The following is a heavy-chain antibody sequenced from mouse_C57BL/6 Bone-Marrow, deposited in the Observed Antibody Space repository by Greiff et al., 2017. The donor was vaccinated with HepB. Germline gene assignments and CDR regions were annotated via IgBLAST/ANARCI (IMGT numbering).Heavy chain of an antibody. Sequence: VQLKESGAELVRPGASVKLSCTASGFNIKDDYMHWVKQRPEQGLEWIGWIDPENGDTEYASKFQGKATITADTSSNTAYLQLSSLTSEDTAVYYCTPRGYGSRDYWGQGTTLTVSS. CDR3: TPRGYGSRDY. CDR1: GFNIKDDY. V-gene: IGHV14-4*01. D-gene: IGHD1-1*01. J-gene: IGHJ2*01. CDR2: IDPENGDT.